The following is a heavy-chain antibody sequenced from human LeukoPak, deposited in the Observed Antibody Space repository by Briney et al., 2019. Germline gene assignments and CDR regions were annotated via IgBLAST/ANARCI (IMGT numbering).Heavy chain of an antibody. J-gene: IGHJ5*02. Sequence: GESLKISCKGSGYSFTNYRIGWVRQMPGKGLEWMGTIYPGDSDTRYSPSFQGQVTISVDKSISTAYLQWSSLRASDTAMYYCARRRTLRLDAFDPWGQGALVTVSS. V-gene: IGHV5-51*01. D-gene: IGHD5/OR15-5a*01. CDR2: IYPGDSDT. CDR3: ARRRTLRLDAFDP. CDR1: GYSFTNYR.